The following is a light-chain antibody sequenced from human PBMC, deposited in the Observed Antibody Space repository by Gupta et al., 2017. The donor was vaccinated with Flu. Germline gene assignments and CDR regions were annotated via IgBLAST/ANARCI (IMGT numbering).Light chain of an antibody. CDR2: NAS. CDR1: QSGVSSY. Sequence: LSLPPGRTTLPCRAGQSGVSSYLAWYQQKPGQAPRLLIYNASTRTMDTTDRFSGGGAGTDFTLTISRLEPEDFAVYYCQQRSSGPPMCTFGQGTKLEIK. J-gene: IGKJ2*02. V-gene: IGKV3D-20*02. CDR3: QQRSSGPPMCT.